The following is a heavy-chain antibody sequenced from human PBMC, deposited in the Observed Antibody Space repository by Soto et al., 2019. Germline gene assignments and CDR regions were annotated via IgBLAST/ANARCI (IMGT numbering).Heavy chain of an antibody. Sequence: ASVKVSCKASGYSFTSYYMHWVRQAPGRGLEWMGVLNPSGTGATYAQNFQGRVTMTRDTSTSTVYMELSSLRSEDTAIYYCAREFTHYYGMDVWGQGTTVTVSS. J-gene: IGHJ6*02. V-gene: IGHV1-46*01. CDR2: LNPSGTGA. CDR1: GYSFTSYY. CDR3: AREFTHYYGMDV.